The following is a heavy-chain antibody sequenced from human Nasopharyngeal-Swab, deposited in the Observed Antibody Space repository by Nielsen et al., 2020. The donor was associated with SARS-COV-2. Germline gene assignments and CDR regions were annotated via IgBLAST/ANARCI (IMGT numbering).Heavy chain of an antibody. D-gene: IGHD2-15*01. Sequence: GGSLRLSCAASGFTFSSYAMRWVRQAPGKGLEWVSAISSSGGRTYYADSVKGRFTFSRDNSKNTLYLQMSSLRAEDTAVYYCAKTKGCSGGSCYGLDYWGQGTLVTVSS. V-gene: IGHV3-23*01. CDR3: AKTKGCSGGSCYGLDY. CDR1: GFTFSSYA. J-gene: IGHJ4*02. CDR2: ISSSGGRT.